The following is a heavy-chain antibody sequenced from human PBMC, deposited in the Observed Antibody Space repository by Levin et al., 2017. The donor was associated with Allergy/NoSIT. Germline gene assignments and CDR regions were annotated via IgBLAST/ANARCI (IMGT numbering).Heavy chain of an antibody. D-gene: IGHD6-19*01. CDR1: GFTFRSYG. CDR3: ARGPGEAVAGYYFDY. CDR2: IWYDGSNK. J-gene: IGHJ4*02. V-gene: IGHV3-33*01. Sequence: LSLTCAASGFTFRSYGMHWVRQAPGKGLEWVAVIWYDGSNKYYADSVKGRFTISRDNSKNTLYLQMNSLRAEDTAVYYCARGPGEAVAGYYFDYWGQGTLVTVSS.